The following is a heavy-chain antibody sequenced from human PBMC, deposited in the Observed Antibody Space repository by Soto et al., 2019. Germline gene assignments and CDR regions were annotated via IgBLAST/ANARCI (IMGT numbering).Heavy chain of an antibody. CDR3: ARGGED. Sequence: QVQLVESGGGVVQPGRSLRLSCAASGFTFSSYAMHWVRQAPGKGLEWVAVISYDGSNKYYADSVKGRFTISRDNPKNTLYLQMNSLRAEDTAVYYCARGGEDWGQGTLVTVSS. CDR2: ISYDGSNK. D-gene: IGHD3-10*01. CDR1: GFTFSSYA. J-gene: IGHJ4*02. V-gene: IGHV3-30-3*01.